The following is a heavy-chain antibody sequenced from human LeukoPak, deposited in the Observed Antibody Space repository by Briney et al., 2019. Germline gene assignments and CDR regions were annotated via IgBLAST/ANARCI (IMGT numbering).Heavy chain of an antibody. D-gene: IGHD5-18*01. J-gene: IGHJ5*02. CDR1: VYTFTGYY. CDR3: ARDTAMVTYWFDP. CDR2: INPNSGGT. Sequence: ASLKVSFKPSVYTFTGYYMHWVRQAPGQGLEWMGWINPNSGGTNYAQKFQGRVTMTRDTSISTAYMELSRLRSDDTAVYYCARDTAMVTYWFDPWGQGTLVTVSS. V-gene: IGHV1-2*02.